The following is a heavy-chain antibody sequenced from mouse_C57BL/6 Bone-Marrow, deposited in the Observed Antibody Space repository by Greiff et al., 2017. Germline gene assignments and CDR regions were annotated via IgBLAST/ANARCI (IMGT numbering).Heavy chain of an antibody. CDR1: GYTFTDYE. Sequence: VQLQESGAELVRPGASVTLSCKASGYTFTDYEMHWVKQTPVHGLEWIGAIDPETGGTAYNQKFKGKAILTADKSSSTAYMELRSLTSEDSAVYYCTRRGYYWGQGTTLTVSS. V-gene: IGHV1-15*01. CDR3: TRRGYY. J-gene: IGHJ2*01. CDR2: IDPETGGT.